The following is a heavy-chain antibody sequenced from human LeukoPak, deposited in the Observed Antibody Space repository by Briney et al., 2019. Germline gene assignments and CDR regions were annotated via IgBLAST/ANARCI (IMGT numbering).Heavy chain of an antibody. CDR1: GFTFSSYD. D-gene: IGHD2-21*01. V-gene: IGHV3-13*01. CDR2: IGTVGDT. CDR3: VTEVVGCAGGCYSNFEY. Sequence: PGGSLRLSCAASGFTFSSYDFHWVRQATGKGLEWVAAIGTVGDTYYPGSVKGRFTISRENAKNSLYLQMNSLRAGDTAVYYCVTEVVGCAGGCYSNFEYWGQGILVTVSS. J-gene: IGHJ4*02.